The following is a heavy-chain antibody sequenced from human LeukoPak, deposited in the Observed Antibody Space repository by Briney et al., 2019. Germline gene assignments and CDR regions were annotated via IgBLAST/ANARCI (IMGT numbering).Heavy chain of an antibody. CDR3: ARAGYPGGY. D-gene: IGHD1-1*01. V-gene: IGHV4-38-2*02. J-gene: IGHJ4*02. CDR1: DYSISGGYY. Sequence: SETLXLTCTVSDYSISGGYYWGWIRRPPGKGLEGIGSIYHSGSTYYNPSLKSRVTISIDTSKNQFSLKLSSVTAADTAVYYCARAGYPGGYWGQGTLVTVSS. CDR2: IYHSGST.